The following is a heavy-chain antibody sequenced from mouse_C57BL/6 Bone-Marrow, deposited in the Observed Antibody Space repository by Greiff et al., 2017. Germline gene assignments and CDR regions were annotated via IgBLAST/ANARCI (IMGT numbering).Heavy chain of an antibody. CDR3: ARGGNWLFAY. Sequence: VQLQQPGAELVRPGSSVKLSCKASGYTFTSYWMDWVKQRPGQGLEWIGNIYPSDSETHYNQKFKDKATLTVDKSSSTAYMQLSSLTSEDSAVXYCARGGNWLFAYWGQGTLVTVSA. CDR1: GYTFTSYW. D-gene: IGHD2-1*01. J-gene: IGHJ3*01. V-gene: IGHV1-61*01. CDR2: IYPSDSET.